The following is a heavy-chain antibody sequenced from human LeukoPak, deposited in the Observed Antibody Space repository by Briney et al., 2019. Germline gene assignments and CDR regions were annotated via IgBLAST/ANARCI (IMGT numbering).Heavy chain of an antibody. CDR1: GFTFSSYG. V-gene: IGHV3-48*01. D-gene: IGHD5-12*01. J-gene: IGHJ4*02. CDR2: ITGSGEIS. Sequence: GGSLRLSCAASGFTFSSYGISWLRQAPGKGLEWVSHITGSGEISHYADSVQGRLTISRDNAKNSLYLQMNSLRAEDTAVYYCARENAVATGAFDYWGRGTLVTVSS. CDR3: ARENAVATGAFDY.